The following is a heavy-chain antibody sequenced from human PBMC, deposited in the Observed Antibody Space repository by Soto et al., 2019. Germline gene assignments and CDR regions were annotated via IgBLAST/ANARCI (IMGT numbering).Heavy chain of an antibody. J-gene: IGHJ4*02. V-gene: IGHV4-59*01. CDR2: IYYSGST. Sequence: SETLSLTCTVSGGSISSYYWSWIRQPPGKGLEWIGYIYYSGSTNYNPSLKSRVTISVDTSKNQFSLKLSSVTAADTAVYYCARERYDFWSGYRFYVFDYWGQGTLVTVSS. D-gene: IGHD3-3*01. CDR3: ARERYDFWSGYRFYVFDY. CDR1: GGSISSYY.